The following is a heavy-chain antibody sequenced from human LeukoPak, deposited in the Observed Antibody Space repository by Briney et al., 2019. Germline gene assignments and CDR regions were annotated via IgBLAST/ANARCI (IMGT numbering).Heavy chain of an antibody. V-gene: IGHV1-69*04. Sequence: ASVKVSCKASGGTFCSYAISWVRQAPGQGLEWMGRIIPILGIANYAQKFQGRVTITADKSTSTAYMELSSLRSEDTAVYYCASPTLHPDYGDYWFHYYGMDVWGQGTTVTVSS. CDR2: IIPILGIA. CDR3: ASPTLHPDYGDYWFHYYGMDV. CDR1: GGTFCSYA. D-gene: IGHD4-17*01. J-gene: IGHJ6*02.